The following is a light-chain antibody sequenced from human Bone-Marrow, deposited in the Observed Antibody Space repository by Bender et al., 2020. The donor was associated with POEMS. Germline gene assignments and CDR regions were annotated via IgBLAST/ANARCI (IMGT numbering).Light chain of an antibody. Sequence: QSALTQPPSASGSPGQSVTISCTGTTSDVGGYNSVSWYQQHPGKAPKLIIYEVNRRPPGVSDRFSGSKSGNTASLTISGLQAGDEADYHCCSYDATTTLFVFGPGTKVAVL. CDR1: TSDVGGYNS. CDR3: CSYDATTTLFV. J-gene: IGLJ1*01. CDR2: EVN. V-gene: IGLV2-8*01.